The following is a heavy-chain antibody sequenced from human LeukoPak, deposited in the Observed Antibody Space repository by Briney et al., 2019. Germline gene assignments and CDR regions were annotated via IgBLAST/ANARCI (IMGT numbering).Heavy chain of an antibody. V-gene: IGHV4-34*01. Sequence: SETLSLTCAVYGGSFSGYYWSWIRQPPGKGLEWIGEINHSGSTNYNPSLKSRVTISVDTSKNQFSLKLSSVTAADTAVYYCARGYYDSSGYYWNYWGQGTLVAVSS. CDR2: INHSGST. CDR1: GGSFSGYY. J-gene: IGHJ4*02. D-gene: IGHD3-22*01. CDR3: ARGYYDSSGYYWNY.